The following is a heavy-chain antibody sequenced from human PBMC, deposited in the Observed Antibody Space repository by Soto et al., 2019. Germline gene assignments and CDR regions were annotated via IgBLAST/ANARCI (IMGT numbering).Heavy chain of an antibody. CDR1: GFIFNNYA. CDR3: AKGPLPPDYFDS. J-gene: IGHJ4*02. CDR2: ISASGVST. D-gene: IGHD1-26*01. V-gene: IGHV3-23*01. Sequence: EVQLLDSGGGLAQPGGSLRVSCAASGFIFNNYAMNWVRQAPGEGLQWVAGISASGVSTYYTDSVKGRFIISRDNSKNTLLLQMKSLRAEDTAIYYFAKGPLPPDYFDSWGLGTLVTFSS.